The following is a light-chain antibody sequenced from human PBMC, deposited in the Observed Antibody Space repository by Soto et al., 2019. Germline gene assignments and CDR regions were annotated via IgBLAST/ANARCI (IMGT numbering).Light chain of an antibody. CDR1: SVDVGDYNS. CDR2: HVT. CDR3: SSYSHSPPSYV. J-gene: IGLJ1*01. Sequence: QSVLTQPASVSGSPGQSITISCTGRSVDVGDYNSVSWYQQHPGKAPKVMIYHVTIRASGVSNRFSGSTSGNTASLTISGLQAEDEADYYCSSYSHSPPSYVFGTGTKVTVL. V-gene: IGLV2-14*03.